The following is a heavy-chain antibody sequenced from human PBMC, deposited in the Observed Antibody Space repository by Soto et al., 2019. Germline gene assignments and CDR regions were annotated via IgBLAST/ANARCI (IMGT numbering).Heavy chain of an antibody. CDR2: IYRSGST. Sequence: QVQMQESGPGLVKPSETLSLTCTVSGDSVRNQYWSWIRRPPGRGLEWIGYIYRSGSTKYNPSLKSRLTISVDTSKNQFSLKLSSVTAADTAVCYCARTLDYGHMDVWGKGTTVTVSS. J-gene: IGHJ6*03. V-gene: IGHV4-4*09. CDR1: GDSVRNQY. D-gene: IGHD3-16*01. CDR3: ARTLDYGHMDV.